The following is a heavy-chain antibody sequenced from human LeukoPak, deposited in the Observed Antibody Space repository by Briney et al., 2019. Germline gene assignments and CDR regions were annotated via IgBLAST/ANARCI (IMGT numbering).Heavy chain of an antibody. D-gene: IGHD4-17*01. J-gene: IGHJ4*02. CDR3: AMILVTTYTENDY. CDR2: IHYSGRA. Sequence: PSETLSLTCTVSGGSISDYYWSWIRQPPGKGLEYIGYIHYSGRANSVSNNYNPSLKSRVTISVDTSKNQFSLKLSSVTAADTAVYYCAMILVTTYTENDYWGQGTLVTVSS. V-gene: IGHV4-59*12. CDR1: GGSISDYY.